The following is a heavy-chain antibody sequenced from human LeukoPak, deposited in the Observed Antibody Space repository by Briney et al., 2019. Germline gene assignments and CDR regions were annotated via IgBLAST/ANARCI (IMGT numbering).Heavy chain of an antibody. Sequence: PSETLSLTCTVSGYSISSGYFWGWIRQPPGKGLEWIGVYHVGTTDYNPSLKSRVTISVDRSKNQMSLKLSSVTAADTAVYYCAKSNGYGLVDIWGQGTMVTVSS. J-gene: IGHJ3*02. CDR1: GYSISSGYF. CDR3: AKSNGYGLVDI. D-gene: IGHD3-10*01. V-gene: IGHV4-38-2*02. CDR2: VYHVGTT.